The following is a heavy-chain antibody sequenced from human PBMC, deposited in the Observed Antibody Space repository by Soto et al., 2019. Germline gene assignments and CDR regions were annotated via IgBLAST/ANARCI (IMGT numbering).Heavy chain of an antibody. J-gene: IGHJ5*02. D-gene: IGHD4-4*01. V-gene: IGHV3-7*01. CDR2: IKPDESEK. Sequence: PGGSLRLSCTASGFTFSDSSMTWVRQAPGKGLEWVARIKPDESEKKYADSVKGRFSISRDNAKNSMYLQMDSLRGEDTAVYYCVRGGSNYATWGQGTLVTVSS. CDR3: VRGGSNYAT. CDR1: GFTFSDSS.